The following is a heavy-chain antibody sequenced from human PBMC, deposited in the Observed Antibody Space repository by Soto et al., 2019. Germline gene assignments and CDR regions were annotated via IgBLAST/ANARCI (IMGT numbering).Heavy chain of an antibody. CDR2: ISATFGGT. D-gene: IGHD3-10*01. Sequence: GGSLRLSCVASGFDFGSYALNWVRQRPGKGLEWVSTISATFGGTYYANSVRGRFTISRDISKNTVFLQMNSLRAEDTAVYYCARVHYRGSGRNWFDPWGQGTLVTVSS. V-gene: IGHV3-23*01. CDR3: ARVHYRGSGRNWFDP. CDR1: GFDFGSYA. J-gene: IGHJ5*02.